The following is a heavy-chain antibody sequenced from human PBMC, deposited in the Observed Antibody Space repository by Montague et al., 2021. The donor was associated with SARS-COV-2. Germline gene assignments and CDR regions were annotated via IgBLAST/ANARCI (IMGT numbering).Heavy chain of an antibody. V-gene: IGHV4-59*12. CDR3: ARKGGGRSDMAY. CDR2: ISYSGST. Sequence: SETLSLTCTVSGGSISSFYWSWFRQPPGRGLLWIGYISYSGSTNYNPSLKSRVTISVDKSWNQFSLRLTSVTAADTAIYYCARKGGGRSDMAYWGQGTLVTVSS. CDR1: GGSISSFY. J-gene: IGHJ4*02. D-gene: IGHD1-26*01.